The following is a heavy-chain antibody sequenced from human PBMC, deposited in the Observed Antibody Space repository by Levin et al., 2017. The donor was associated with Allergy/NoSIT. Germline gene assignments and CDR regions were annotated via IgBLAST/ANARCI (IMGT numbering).Heavy chain of an antibody. D-gene: IGHD3-22*01. CDR1: GYTFTGYY. V-gene: IGHV1-2*02. CDR3: ARGHSGYDSSGYPDYYYYYGMDV. CDR2: INPNSGGT. J-gene: IGHJ6*02. Sequence: GESLKISCQASGYTFTGYYMHWVRQAPGQGLEWMGWINPNSGGTNYAQKFQGRVTMTRDTSISTAYMELSRLRSDDTAVYYCARGHSGYDSSGYPDYYYYYGMDVWGQGTTVTVSS.